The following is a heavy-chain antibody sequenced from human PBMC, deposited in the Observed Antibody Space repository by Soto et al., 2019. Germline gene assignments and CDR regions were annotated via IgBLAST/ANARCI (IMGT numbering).Heavy chain of an antibody. D-gene: IGHD1-26*01. V-gene: IGHV4-39*01. CDR2: IYYSGST. CDR1: GGSISSGGYF. Sequence: PSETLSLTCAVSGGSISSGGYFWGWIRQPPGKGLEWIGSIYYSGSTCYNPSLKSRVTISVDTSKNQFSLKLSSVTAADTAVYYCATQEVGGSYVYTFDPWGQGTLVTVSS. CDR3: ATQEVGGSYVYTFDP. J-gene: IGHJ5*02.